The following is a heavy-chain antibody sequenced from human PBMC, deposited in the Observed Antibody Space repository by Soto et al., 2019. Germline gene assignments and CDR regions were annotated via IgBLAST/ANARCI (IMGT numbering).Heavy chain of an antibody. CDR2: ISGSGGST. CDR1: GFTFSSYA. CDR3: AKVGVRVYYGSGSYLNWFDP. D-gene: IGHD3-10*01. V-gene: IGHV3-23*01. Sequence: GGSLRLSCAASGFTFSSYAMSWVRQAPGKGLEWVSAISGSGGSTYYADSVKGRFTISRDNSKNTLYLQMNSLRAEDTAVYYCAKVGVRVYYGSGSYLNWFDPWGQGT. J-gene: IGHJ5*02.